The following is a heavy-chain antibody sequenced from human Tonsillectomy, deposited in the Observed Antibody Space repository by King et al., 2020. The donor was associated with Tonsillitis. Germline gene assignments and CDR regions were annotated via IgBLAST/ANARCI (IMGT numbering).Heavy chain of an antibody. J-gene: IGHJ6*02. Sequence: QLVQSGAEVKKPGSSVKVSCKASGGTFSSYAISWVRQAPGQGLEWMGGIIPILRTANYAQKFQGRVTITADESTSTAYMELSSLISEDTAVYYCARVTTGKSQYYYYTMDVWGQGTTVTVSS. D-gene: IGHD2-8*02. CDR1: GGTFSSYA. CDR2: IIPILRTA. CDR3: ARVTTGKSQYYYYTMDV. V-gene: IGHV1-69*01.